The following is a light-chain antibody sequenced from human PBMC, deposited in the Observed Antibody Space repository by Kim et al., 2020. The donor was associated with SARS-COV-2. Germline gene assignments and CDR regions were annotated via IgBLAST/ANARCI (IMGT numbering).Light chain of an antibody. Sequence: LYPGEGATLSCRASQNIGSNLAWYQHKPGQAPRLLIYDVSNRATGTPVRFSGSGSGTDFTLTISSLEPEDFAVYYCQQRLSWPLTFGGGTKVDIK. CDR1: QNIGSN. V-gene: IGKV3-11*01. CDR3: QQRLSWPLT. J-gene: IGKJ4*01. CDR2: DVS.